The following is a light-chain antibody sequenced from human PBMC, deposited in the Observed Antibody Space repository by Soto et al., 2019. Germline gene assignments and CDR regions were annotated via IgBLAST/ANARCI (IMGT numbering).Light chain of an antibody. Sequence: DIQITQSPSTLSASVGDRVTITCRASQSISSWLAWYQQKPGKAPKLLIYKASSLERGVPSRFSGSGSGTEFTLTISSLQPDDVATYYCQQYNSYPITFGQGTRLEIK. CDR2: KAS. J-gene: IGKJ5*01. CDR1: QSISSW. CDR3: QQYNSYPIT. V-gene: IGKV1-5*03.